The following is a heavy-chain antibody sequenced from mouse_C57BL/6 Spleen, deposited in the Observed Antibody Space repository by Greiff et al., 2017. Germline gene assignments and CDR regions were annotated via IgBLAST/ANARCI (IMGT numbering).Heavy chain of an antibody. V-gene: IGHV5-16*01. J-gene: IGHJ3*01. CDR2: INYDGSST. CDR3: ASLDGYSWFAY. D-gene: IGHD2-3*01. Sequence: EVKVVESEGGLVQPGSSMKLSCTASGFTFSDYYMAWVRQVPEKGLEWVANINYDGSSTYYLDSLKSRFIISRDNAKNILYLQMSSLKSEDTATYYCASLDGYSWFAYWGQGTLVTVSA. CDR1: GFTFSDYY.